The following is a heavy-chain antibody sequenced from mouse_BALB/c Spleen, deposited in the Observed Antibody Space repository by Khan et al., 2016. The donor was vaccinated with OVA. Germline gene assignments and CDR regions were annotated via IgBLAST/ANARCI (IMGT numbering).Heavy chain of an antibody. CDR2: IYPYNDDT. D-gene: IGHD1-2*01. J-gene: IGHJ3*01. CDR1: GYTFTSYV. V-gene: IGHV1S136*01. CDR3: KRQRRLQGFPY. Sequence: EVQLQESGPELVTPGASVKMSCKASGYTFTSYVMHWVRQKPGQGLEWIGYIYPYNDDTKYNEKFKGKATLTSDKSSSSAFMELSSLTSEDAAVYFCKRQRRLQGFPYWGQGTLVTVSA.